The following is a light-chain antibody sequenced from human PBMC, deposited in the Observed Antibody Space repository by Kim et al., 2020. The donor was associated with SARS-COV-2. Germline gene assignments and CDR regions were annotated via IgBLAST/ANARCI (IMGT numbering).Light chain of an antibody. CDR1: QSVGNNY. CDR2: GAS. CDR3: QEYTSSPPYT. V-gene: IGKV3-20*01. Sequence: EIVLTQSPGTLSLSPGERATLSCRASQSVGNNYLAWYQQKPGQAPRLLIYGASNRATGIPDRFGGSGSGTDFTLTIGRLEPEDFAVYYCQEYTSSPPYTVGQGTKLEI. J-gene: IGKJ2*01.